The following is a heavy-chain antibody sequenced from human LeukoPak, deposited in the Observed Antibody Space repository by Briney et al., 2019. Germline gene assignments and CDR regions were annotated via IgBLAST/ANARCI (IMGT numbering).Heavy chain of an antibody. CDR1: GGSFSGYY. D-gene: IGHD3-10*01. J-gene: IGHJ4*02. V-gene: IGHV3-15*01. CDR2: IKSKTDGGTT. CDR3: TTRTISYGSGSFSTFPRDY. Sequence: ETLSLTCAVYGGSFSGYYWSWVRQAPGKGLEWVGRIKSKTDGGTTDYAAPVKGRFTISRDDSKNTLYLQMSSLKIEDTAVYYCTTRTISYGSGSFSTFPRDYWGQGTLVTVSS.